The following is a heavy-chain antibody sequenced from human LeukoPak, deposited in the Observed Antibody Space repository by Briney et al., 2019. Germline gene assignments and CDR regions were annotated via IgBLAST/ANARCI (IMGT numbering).Heavy chain of an antibody. D-gene: IGHD4-17*01. Sequence: PGRSLRLSCAASGSTFSSYWMSWVRQAPGKGLEWVANIKQDGSEKYYVDTVKGRFTISRDNAKNSLYLQMNSRSAEDTAVYYCARGWYGDYGHDAFDIWGQGTMVTVSS. CDR1: GSTFSSYW. J-gene: IGHJ3*02. V-gene: IGHV3-7*03. CDR3: ARGWYGDYGHDAFDI. CDR2: IKQDGSEK.